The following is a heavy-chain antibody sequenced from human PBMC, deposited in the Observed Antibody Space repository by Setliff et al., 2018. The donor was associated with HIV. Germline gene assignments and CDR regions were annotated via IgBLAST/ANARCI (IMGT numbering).Heavy chain of an antibody. J-gene: IGHJ4*02. CDR3: ARGGLGVVTSFDS. CDR2: IHYSGNT. CDR1: GGSISSGGYY. D-gene: IGHD3-3*01. V-gene: IGHV4-31*03. Sequence: NPSETLSLTCTVSGGSISSGGYYWSWIRQHPGKGLEWIGHIHYSGNTYNNPSLNSRISISVDMSKNKFSLKLSSLTAADTAVYYCARGGLGVVTSFDSWGPGTLVTVSS.